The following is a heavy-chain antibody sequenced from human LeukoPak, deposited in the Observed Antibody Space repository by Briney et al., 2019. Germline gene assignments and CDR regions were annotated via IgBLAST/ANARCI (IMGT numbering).Heavy chain of an antibody. D-gene: IGHD6-13*01. Sequence: GGSLRLSCPAPGFTFSDYTMQWLRQAPGKGLEWVAVIWHDGTYISYGDSVRGRFTISRDNSKNTLYLQMNSLRAEDTAVYYCAREGPTTAVGSGAPDIWGLGTMVTVSS. CDR3: AREGPTTAVGSGAPDI. J-gene: IGHJ3*02. CDR1: GFTFSDYT. CDR2: IWHDGTYI. V-gene: IGHV3-33*01.